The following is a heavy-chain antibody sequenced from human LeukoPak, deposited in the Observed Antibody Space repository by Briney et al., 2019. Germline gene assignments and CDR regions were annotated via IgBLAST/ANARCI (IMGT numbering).Heavy chain of an antibody. V-gene: IGHV3-23*01. Sequence: GGSLRLSCAASGFTFSSYAMSWVRQAPGKGLEWVSAISGSGGSTYYADSVKGRFTISRDNSKNTLYLQMNSLRAEDTAVYYCARDYYYDSSGYYGPSYDAFDIWGQGTMVTVSS. CDR1: GFTFSSYA. J-gene: IGHJ3*02. CDR2: ISGSGGST. D-gene: IGHD3-22*01. CDR3: ARDYYYDSSGYYGPSYDAFDI.